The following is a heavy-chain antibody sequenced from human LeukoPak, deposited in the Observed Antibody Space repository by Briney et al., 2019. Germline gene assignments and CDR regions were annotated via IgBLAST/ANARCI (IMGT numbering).Heavy chain of an antibody. J-gene: IGHJ4*02. Sequence: SETLSLTCTVSGGSISSGGYYWSWIRQHPGKGLEWIGYIYYSGSTYYNPSLKSRVTISVDTSKNQFSLKLSSVTAADTAVYYCARFLDDFCDYWGQGTLVTVSS. CDR1: GGSISSGGYY. V-gene: IGHV4-31*03. CDR3: ARFLDDFCDY. CDR2: IYYSGST.